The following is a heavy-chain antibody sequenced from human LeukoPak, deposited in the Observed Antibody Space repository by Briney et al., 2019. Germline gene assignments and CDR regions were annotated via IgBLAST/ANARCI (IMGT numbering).Heavy chain of an antibody. CDR3: ARTDGY. J-gene: IGHJ4*02. CDR2: INHSGGT. V-gene: IGHV4-34*01. CDR1: GGSISSYY. Sequence: SETLSLTCTVSGGSISSYYWSWIRQPPGKGLEWIGEINHSGGTNYNPSLKSRVTISVDTSKNQFSLKLSSVTAADTAVYYCARTDGYWGQGTLVTVSS. D-gene: IGHD2-8*01.